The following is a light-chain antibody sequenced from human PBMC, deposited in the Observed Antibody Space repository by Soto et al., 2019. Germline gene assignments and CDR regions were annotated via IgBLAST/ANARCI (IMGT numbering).Light chain of an antibody. J-gene: IGKJ1*01. CDR2: GAS. CDR1: KSVSSNL. Sequence: EAVLTQSPRTLALSPGERATPSCRASKSVSSNLLAWYQEKPGQAPRLLIFGASNRATGIPGRFSGSGFGTDFTLTISRLEPEDFAVYYCQHYDISSWTFGQGTKVDIK. CDR3: QHYDISSWT. V-gene: IGKV3-20*01.